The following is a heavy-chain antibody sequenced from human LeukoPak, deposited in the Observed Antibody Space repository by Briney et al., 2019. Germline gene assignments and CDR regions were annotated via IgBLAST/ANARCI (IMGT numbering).Heavy chain of an antibody. CDR2: INPNSGGT. Sequence: ASVKVSRKTSGYTFTGQYLHWVRQAPGQGLEWMGWINPNSGGTKSAQKFQGRVIMTRDTSISTAYMELRSLSSDDTAVYYCARGRQLHLGELFPFAEFFQPWGQGTLVTVLS. D-gene: IGHD3-16*01. J-gene: IGHJ1*01. V-gene: IGHV1-2*02. CDR1: GYTFTGQY. CDR3: ARGRQLHLGELFPFAEFFQP.